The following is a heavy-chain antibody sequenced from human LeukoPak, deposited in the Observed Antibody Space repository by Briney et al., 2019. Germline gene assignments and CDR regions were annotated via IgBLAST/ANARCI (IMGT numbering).Heavy chain of an antibody. CDR2: IIPIFGTA. Sequence: SVKVSCKASGGTFSSYAISWVRQAPGQGLEWMGGIIPIFGTANYAQKFQGRVTITADESTSTAYMELSSLRSEDTAVYYCARKVGAKSPGAFGIWGQGTMVTVSS. D-gene: IGHD1-26*01. CDR1: GGTFSSYA. V-gene: IGHV1-69*13. J-gene: IGHJ3*02. CDR3: ARKVGAKSPGAFGI.